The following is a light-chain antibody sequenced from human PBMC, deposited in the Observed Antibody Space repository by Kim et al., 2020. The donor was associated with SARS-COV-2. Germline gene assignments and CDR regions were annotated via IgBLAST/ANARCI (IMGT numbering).Light chain of an antibody. V-gene: IGKV3-15*01. Sequence: SPGERATLSCRASQSVASNLAWYQQTPGLGPRRLLYGASTRATGIPARFSGSGSGTEFTLTISSLQSEDFAFYYCQQYNNWPPGTFGQGTKVDIK. CDR1: QSVASN. J-gene: IGKJ1*01. CDR3: QQYNNWPPGT. CDR2: GAS.